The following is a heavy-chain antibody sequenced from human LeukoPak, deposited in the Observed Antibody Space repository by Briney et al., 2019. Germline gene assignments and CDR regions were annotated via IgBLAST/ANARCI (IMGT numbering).Heavy chain of an antibody. CDR2: INSDGSST. V-gene: IGHV3-74*01. Sequence: GGSLRLSCAASGFTFSSYWMHWVRQAPGKGLVWVSRINSDGSSTSYADSVKGRFTISRDNAKNTLYLQMNSLRAEDTAVYYCARGEGRYFAAFDIWGQGTMVTVSS. CDR1: GFTFSSYW. CDR3: ARGEGRYFAAFDI. D-gene: IGHD3-9*01. J-gene: IGHJ3*02.